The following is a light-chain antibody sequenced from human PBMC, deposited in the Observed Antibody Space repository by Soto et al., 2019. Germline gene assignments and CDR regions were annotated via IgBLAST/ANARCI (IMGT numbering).Light chain of an antibody. CDR3: SAWDDSLNGRV. Sequence: QSVLTQPPSASGTPGQRVTISCSGSSSNIGSNYVNWYQHLPGTAPKLLIYSNNQRPSGVPDRFSGSKSDTSASLAVSGLQSEDDAEYYCSAWDDSLNGRVFGGGTKVTVL. V-gene: IGLV1-44*01. CDR1: SSNIGSNY. J-gene: IGLJ2*01. CDR2: SNN.